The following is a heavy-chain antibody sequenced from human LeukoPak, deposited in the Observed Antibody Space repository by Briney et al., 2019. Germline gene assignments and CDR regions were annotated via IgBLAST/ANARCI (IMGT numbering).Heavy chain of an antibody. CDR2: ISYDGSNK. CDR1: GFTFRSYA. J-gene: IGHJ4*02. CDR3: AGDSMITFGGVIVTGVFDY. Sequence: PGRSLRLSCAASGFTFRSYAMHGGRQAPGKGLEWVAVISYDGSNKYYADSVKGRFTISRDNSKNTLYLQMNSLRAEDTAVYYCAGDSMITFGGVIVTGVFDYWGQGTLVTVSS. V-gene: IGHV3-30*04. D-gene: IGHD3-16*02.